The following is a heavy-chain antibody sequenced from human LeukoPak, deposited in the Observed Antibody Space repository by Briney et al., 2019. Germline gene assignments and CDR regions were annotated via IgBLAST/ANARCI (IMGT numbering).Heavy chain of an antibody. CDR2: IIPIFGTA. Sequence: PVKVSCKASGGTFSSYAISWVRQAPGQGLEWMGGIIPIFGTANYAQKFQGRVTITADKSTSTAYMELSSLRSEDTAVYYCARDRGEDILTGYYDYWGQGTLVTVSS. CDR1: GGTFSSYA. V-gene: IGHV1-69*06. J-gene: IGHJ4*02. D-gene: IGHD3-9*01. CDR3: ARDRGEDILTGYYDY.